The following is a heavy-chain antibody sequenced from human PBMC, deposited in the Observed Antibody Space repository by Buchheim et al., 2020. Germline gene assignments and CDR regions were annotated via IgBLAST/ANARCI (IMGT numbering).Heavy chain of an antibody. Sequence: QVQLVQSGAEVKKPGSSVKVSCKASGGTFSTYAISWMRQAPGQGLEWMGGIIPISGTPNYAQKLQGRVTITADRSTSTAYMELSSLRSEDTAVYYCARDERGYGSGSYYSYYYGMDVWGQGTT. CDR1: GGTFSTYA. J-gene: IGHJ6*02. V-gene: IGHV1-69*06. CDR3: ARDERGYGSGSYYSYYYGMDV. D-gene: IGHD3-10*01. CDR2: IIPISGTP.